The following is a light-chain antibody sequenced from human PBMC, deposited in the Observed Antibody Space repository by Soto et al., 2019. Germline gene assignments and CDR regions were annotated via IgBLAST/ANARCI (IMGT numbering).Light chain of an antibody. CDR3: SSYAGTNNLL. CDR1: SSDVGGYRY. Sequence: QSALTQPPSASGSPGQSVTISCTGTSSDVGGYRYVSWYQQHPGQAPKLMIYEVNKRPSGVPDRFSGSKSGSTASLTVSGLQAEDEADYFCSSYAGTNNLLFGGGTKLTVL. V-gene: IGLV2-8*01. J-gene: IGLJ2*01. CDR2: EVN.